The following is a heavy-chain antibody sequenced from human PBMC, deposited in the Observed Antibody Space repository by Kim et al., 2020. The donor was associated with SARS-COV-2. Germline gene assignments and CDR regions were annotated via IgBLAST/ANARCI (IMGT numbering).Heavy chain of an antibody. CDR1: GFTFSSYS. D-gene: IGHD3-9*01. J-gene: IGHJ6*02. CDR3: ARDDLTVYDILTGYPSHYGMDV. CDR2: ISSSSSYI. Sequence: GGSLRLSCAASGFTFSSYSMNWVRQAPGKGLEWVSSISSSSSYIYYADSVKGRFTISRDNAKNSLYLQMNSLRAEDTAVYYCARDDLTVYDILTGYPSHYGMDVWGQGTTVTVSS. V-gene: IGHV3-21*01.